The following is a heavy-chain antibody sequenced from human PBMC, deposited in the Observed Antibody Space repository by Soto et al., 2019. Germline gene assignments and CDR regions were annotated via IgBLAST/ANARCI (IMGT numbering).Heavy chain of an antibody. D-gene: IGHD1-26*01. CDR2: IWYDGSNK. J-gene: IGHJ4*02. Sequence: GGSLRLSCAASGFTFSSYGMHWVRQAPGKGLEWVAVIWYDGSNKYYADSVKGRFTISRDNSKNTLYLQMNSLRAEDTAVYYCAKDRYSGTYPTDFDYWGQGSLVTVSS. CDR3: AKDRYSGTYPTDFDY. V-gene: IGHV3-33*06. CDR1: GFTFSSYG.